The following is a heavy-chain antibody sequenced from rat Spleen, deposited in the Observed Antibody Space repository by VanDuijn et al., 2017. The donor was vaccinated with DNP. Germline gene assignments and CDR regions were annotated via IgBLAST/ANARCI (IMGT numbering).Heavy chain of an antibody. Sequence: EVQLVESGGGLVQPGRSLKLSCAASGFTFSDYYMAWVRQAPKKGLEWVASITRGGGTTNYRDSVKGRFTISRDDARNTLYLQMNSLRSEDSATYYCTTDFERGYWGQGVMVTVSS. CDR3: TTDFERGY. J-gene: IGHJ2*01. V-gene: IGHV5-20*01. CDR1: GFTFSDYY. CDR2: ITRGGGTT. D-gene: IGHD1-11*01.